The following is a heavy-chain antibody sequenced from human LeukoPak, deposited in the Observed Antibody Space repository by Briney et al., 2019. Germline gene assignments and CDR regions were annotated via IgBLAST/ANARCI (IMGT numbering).Heavy chain of an antibody. CDR1: GLTFDDYA. D-gene: IGHD6-19*01. CDR3: ARDQSSVAGTTYNWFDP. Sequence: GGSLRLSRAASGLTFDDYAMHWVRQAPGKALEWVSGISWNSGSIGYADSVKGRFTISRDNAKNSLYLQMNSLRAEDTAVYYCARDQSSVAGTTYNWFDPWGQGTLVTVSS. V-gene: IGHV3-9*01. CDR2: ISWNSGSI. J-gene: IGHJ5*02.